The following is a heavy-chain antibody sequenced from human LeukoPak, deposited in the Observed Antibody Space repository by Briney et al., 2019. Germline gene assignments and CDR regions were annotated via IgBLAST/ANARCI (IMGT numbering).Heavy chain of an antibody. J-gene: IGHJ6*03. CDR2: IFPSGSA. CDR3: ARRNHYFSYMAV. CDR1: GGSVSTYY. V-gene: IGHV4-4*09. Sequence: SETLSLTCTVSGGSVSTYYWSWVRQSPVKGLEWIGYIFPSGSAFYNPSLGSRVTISLDTSEHQSSLTLSSVPAAHTAVYYCARRNHYFSYMAVWGKGTTVSVSS.